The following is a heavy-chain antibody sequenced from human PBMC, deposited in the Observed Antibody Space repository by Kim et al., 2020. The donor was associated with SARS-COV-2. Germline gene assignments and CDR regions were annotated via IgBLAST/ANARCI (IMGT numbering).Heavy chain of an antibody. J-gene: IGHJ5*02. D-gene: IGHD2-21*02. CDR1: GFTFSSYS. CDR3: ARGPFVVVTAMNWFDP. Sequence: GGSLRLSCAASGFTFSSYSMNWVRQAPGKGLEWVSYISSSSTIYYADSVKGRFTISRDNAKNSLYLQMNSLRAEDTAVYYCARGPFVVVTAMNWFDPWGQGTLVTVSS. CDR2: ISSSSTI. V-gene: IGHV3-48*04.